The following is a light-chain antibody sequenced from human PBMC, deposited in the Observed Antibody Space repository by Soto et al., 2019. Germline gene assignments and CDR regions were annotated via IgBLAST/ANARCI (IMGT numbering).Light chain of an antibody. CDR1: SSDVVGYNY. Sequence: SALTQPRSVSGSPGQSVTISCTGTSSDVVGYNYVSWYQQHPGKAPKLMIYDVSKRPSGVPDRFSGSKSGNTASLTISGLQAEDEADYYCCSYAGSYTSLYVFGTGTKVTVL. J-gene: IGLJ1*01. CDR2: DVS. CDR3: CSYAGSYTSLYV. V-gene: IGLV2-11*01.